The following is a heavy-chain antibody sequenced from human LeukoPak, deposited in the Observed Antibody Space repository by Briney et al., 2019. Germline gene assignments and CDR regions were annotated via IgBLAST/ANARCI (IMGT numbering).Heavy chain of an antibody. Sequence: SQTLSLTCTVSGGSISSGSYYWSWIRQPAGKGLEWIGRIYTSGSTNYNPSLKSRVTISVDTSKNQFSLKLSSVTAADTAVYYCARHSGSSSYFDYWGQGTLVTVSS. CDR1: GGSISSGSYY. V-gene: IGHV4-61*02. D-gene: IGHD6-6*01. CDR3: ARHSGSSSYFDY. CDR2: IYTSGST. J-gene: IGHJ4*02.